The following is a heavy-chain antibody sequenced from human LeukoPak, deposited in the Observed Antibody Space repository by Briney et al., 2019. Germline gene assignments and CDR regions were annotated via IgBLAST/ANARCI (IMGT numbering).Heavy chain of an antibody. D-gene: IGHD3-10*01. J-gene: IGHJ4*02. CDR3: ARVTLGGFDY. V-gene: IGHV4-59*01. CDR1: GGSISSYY. CDR2: IYYSGST. Sequence: KPSETLSLTCTVSGGSISSYYWSWIRQPPGKGLEWIGYIYYSGSTNYNPSLKSRVTISVDTSKNQSSLKLSSVTAADTAVYYCARVTLGGFDYWGQGTLVTVSS.